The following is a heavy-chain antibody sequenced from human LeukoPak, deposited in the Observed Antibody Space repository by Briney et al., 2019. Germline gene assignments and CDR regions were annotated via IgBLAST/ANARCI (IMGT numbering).Heavy chain of an antibody. CDR3: ARAGFRVLSGLVEY. J-gene: IGHJ4*02. V-gene: IGHV1-18*01. CDR2: ISAYNGNT. Sequence: GASVKVSCKASGYTFTSYGISWVRQGPGQGLEWMGWISAYNGNTNYAQKLQGRVTMTTDTSTSTAYMELRSLRSDDTAVYYCARAGFRVLSGLVEYWGQGTLVTVSS. D-gene: IGHD3-10*01. CDR1: GYTFTSYG.